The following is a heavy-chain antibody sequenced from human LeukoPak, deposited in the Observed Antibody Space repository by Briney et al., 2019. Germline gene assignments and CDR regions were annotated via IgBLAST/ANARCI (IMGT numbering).Heavy chain of an antibody. Sequence: PGGSLRLSCAASGFTFSTYSMNWVRQAPGKGLEWVSSIASSSNIYYADSVKGRFTISRDNAKNSLYLQMNSLRAEDTAVYYCAREPDYYGSGSPPDYWGQGTLVTVSS. CDR3: AREPDYYGSGSPPDY. V-gene: IGHV3-21*01. D-gene: IGHD3-10*01. CDR1: GFTFSTYS. CDR2: IASSSNI. J-gene: IGHJ4*02.